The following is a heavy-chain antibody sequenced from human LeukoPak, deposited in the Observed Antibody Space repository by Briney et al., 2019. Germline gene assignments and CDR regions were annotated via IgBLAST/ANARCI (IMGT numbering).Heavy chain of an antibody. J-gene: IGHJ3*01. V-gene: IGHV4-4*07. Sequence: NPSETLSLTCTVSGGSIRNYHWSWIRQPAGKGLEWIGRIYTTGSTNYNPSLKSRVTVSVDTSRNQFSLKLNFVTAADTAAYYCAREASDPNGYYYDKGAFDVWGQGTKVTVSS. D-gene: IGHD3-22*01. CDR2: IYTTGST. CDR3: AREASDPNGYYYDKGAFDV. CDR1: GGSIRNYH.